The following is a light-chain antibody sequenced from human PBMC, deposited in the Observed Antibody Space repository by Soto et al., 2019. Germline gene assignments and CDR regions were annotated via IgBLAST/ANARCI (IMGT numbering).Light chain of an antibody. CDR3: SSYAGSYTLV. J-gene: IGLJ2*01. CDR2: DVI. CDR1: SSDVGAYSY. Sequence: QPVLTQPRSVSGSPGQSVTISCTGTSSDVGAYSYVSWYQQHPGKAPELMIYDVIKRPSGVPDRFSGSKSDNTASLTISGIQAEDEADYYCSSYAGSYTLVFGGGTKLTVL. V-gene: IGLV2-11*01.